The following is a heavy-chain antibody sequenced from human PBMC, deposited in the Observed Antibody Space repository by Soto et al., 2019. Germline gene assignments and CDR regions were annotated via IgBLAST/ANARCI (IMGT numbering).Heavy chain of an antibody. CDR2: IYPGDSDA. CDR1: GYSFLNYW. V-gene: IGHV5-51*01. Sequence: PGESLKICCKTSGYSFLNYWIGWVRQMPGKGLEWMGIIYPGDSDARYSPSFQGQVTISADKSISTVYLQWSSLKASDTAMYYCARHIVDTSMTASFNYWGQGTQVTVSS. D-gene: IGHD5-18*01. CDR3: ARHIVDTSMTASFNY. J-gene: IGHJ4*02.